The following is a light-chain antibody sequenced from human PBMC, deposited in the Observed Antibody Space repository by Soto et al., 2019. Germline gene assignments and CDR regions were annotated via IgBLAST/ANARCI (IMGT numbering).Light chain of an antibody. V-gene: IGKV1-5*01. CDR2: DAS. Sequence: GDRVTITCRASQSISSWLAWYXQXPXXXPXXLIYDASSLESGVPSRFSGSGSGTEFTLTISSLQPGDFATYYCQQFIDGWTFGQGNKVDIK. CDR1: QSISSW. CDR3: QQFIDGWT. J-gene: IGKJ1*01.